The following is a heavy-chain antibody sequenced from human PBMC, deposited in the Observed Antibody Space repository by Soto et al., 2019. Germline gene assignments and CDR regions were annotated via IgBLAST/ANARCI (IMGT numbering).Heavy chain of an antibody. V-gene: IGHV1-2*04. CDR2: INPKSGGT. Sequence: QVQLVQSGAEVKKPGASVKVSCKASGYSFTDYHIHWVRQAPGQGLEWLGRINPKSGGTSTAQKFQGWVTMTTDTSLRTASMELTRLTSDDTAIYYCARGDSTDCSNGVCSFFYNHDMDVWGQGTTVTVSS. CDR1: GYSFTDYH. D-gene: IGHD2-8*01. CDR3: ARGDSTDCSNGVCSFFYNHDMDV. J-gene: IGHJ6*02.